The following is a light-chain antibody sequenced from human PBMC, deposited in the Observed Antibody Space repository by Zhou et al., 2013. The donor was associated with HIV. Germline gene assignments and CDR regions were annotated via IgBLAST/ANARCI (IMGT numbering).Light chain of an antibody. CDR1: QNVRSN. CDR2: DAS. Sequence: EVVMTQSPATLSVSPGERATLSCRASQNVRSNLAWYQQKPGQAPRLLIYDASTRATGIPDRFSGSGSGTDFTLTINRLEPEDFVMFFCQQYGTSPITFGQGTRLDIK. J-gene: IGKJ5*01. V-gene: IGKV3-20*01. CDR3: QQYGTSPIT.